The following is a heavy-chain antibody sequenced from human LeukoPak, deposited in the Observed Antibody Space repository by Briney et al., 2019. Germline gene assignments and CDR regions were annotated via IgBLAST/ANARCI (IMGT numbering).Heavy chain of an antibody. Sequence: SETLSLTCTVSGVSIPSYYWSGIGQPARKGLDWIGRIYPSGGTHYNPSLKSRVPMSGDTSKNQFPLRLSSVTAADTAVYYCARALEYSSSPYFDYRGQGTLVTVSS. CDR1: GVSIPSYY. J-gene: IGHJ4*02. V-gene: IGHV4-4*07. D-gene: IGHD6-6*01. CDR2: IYPSGGT. CDR3: ARALEYSSSPYFDY.